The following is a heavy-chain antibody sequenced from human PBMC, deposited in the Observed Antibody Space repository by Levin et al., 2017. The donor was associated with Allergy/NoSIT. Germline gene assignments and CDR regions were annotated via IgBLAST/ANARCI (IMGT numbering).Heavy chain of an antibody. J-gene: IGHJ5*02. CDR2: ISGSGGST. V-gene: IGHV3-23*01. D-gene: IGHD6-13*01. CDR3: AKDSGQQLAPYNWFDP. CDR1: GFTFSSYA. Sequence: GESLKISCAASGFTFSSYAMSWVRQAPGKGLEWVSAISGSGGSTYYADSVKGRFTISRDNSKNTLYLQMNSLRAEDTAVYYCAKDSGQQLAPYNWFDPWGQGTLVTVSS.